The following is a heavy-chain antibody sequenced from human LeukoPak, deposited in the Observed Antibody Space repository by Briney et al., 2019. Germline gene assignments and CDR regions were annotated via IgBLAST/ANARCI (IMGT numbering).Heavy chain of an antibody. CDR2: INPNSGGT. J-gene: IGHJ5*02. CDR1: GYTSTGYY. Sequence: ASVRVSCKASGYTSTGYYMHWVRHAPGQGLEWMGWINPNSGGTNYAQKFQGRVTMTRDTSISTAYMELSRLRSDDTAVYYCASEKPNSRRSPPSIVVVITTSNWFDPWGQGTLVTVSS. V-gene: IGHV1-2*02. CDR3: ASEKPNSRRSPPSIVVVITTSNWFDP. D-gene: IGHD3-22*01.